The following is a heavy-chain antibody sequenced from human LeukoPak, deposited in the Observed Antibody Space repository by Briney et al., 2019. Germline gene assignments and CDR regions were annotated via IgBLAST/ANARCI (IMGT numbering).Heavy chain of an antibody. CDR1: GGSFSGYY. Sequence: KDSETLSLTCAVYGGSFSGYYWSWIRQPPGKGLEWIGEINHSGSTNYNPSLKSRVTISVDTSKNQFSLKLSSVTAADTAVYYCARVIVPAAMYGIINQDNWFDPWGQGTLVTVSS. CDR2: INHSGST. V-gene: IGHV4-34*01. D-gene: IGHD2-2*01. CDR3: ARVIVPAAMYGIINQDNWFDP. J-gene: IGHJ5*02.